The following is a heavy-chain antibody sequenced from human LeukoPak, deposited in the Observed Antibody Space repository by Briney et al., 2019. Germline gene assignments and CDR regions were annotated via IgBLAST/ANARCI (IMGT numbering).Heavy chain of an antibody. CDR3: ARSNSGSYRELDY. Sequence: SSQTLSLTCTVSGGSINSGSYFWSWIRQPAGKGLEWIGRIYTSGITNYNSSLMSRATISIDTSKNQCSLKLSSVTAADTAVYYCARSNSGSYRELDYWGQGALVTVSS. D-gene: IGHD1-26*01. V-gene: IGHV4-61*02. CDR1: GGSINSGSYF. CDR2: IYTSGIT. J-gene: IGHJ4*02.